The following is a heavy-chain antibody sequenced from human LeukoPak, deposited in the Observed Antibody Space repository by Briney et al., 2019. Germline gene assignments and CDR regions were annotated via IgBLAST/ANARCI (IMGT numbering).Heavy chain of an antibody. V-gene: IGHV3-7*01. Sequence: GGSLRLSCAASGFTFSTYIMNWVRQTPGKGLEWVANIKQDGSEKYYVDSVKGRFTISRDNAKNSLFLQMNSLRAEDTAVYYCARGLGAFDIWGQGTMVTVSS. CDR1: GFTFSTYI. CDR2: IKQDGSEK. CDR3: ARGLGAFDI. J-gene: IGHJ3*02. D-gene: IGHD7-27*01.